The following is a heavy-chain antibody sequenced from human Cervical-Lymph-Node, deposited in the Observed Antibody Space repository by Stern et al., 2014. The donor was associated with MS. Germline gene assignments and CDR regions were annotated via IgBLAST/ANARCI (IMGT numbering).Heavy chain of an antibody. D-gene: IGHD5-24*01. Sequence: EVQLVESGGGLVQPGGSLRLSCAASGFSFSNYWMHWVRQAPGTGLVWVSRIDSDGSPTGNADSVKRRFTISRDNAKNTLYLQMNSLRSEDTAVYYCATLGWADYWGQGTLVTVSS. CDR1: GFSFSNYW. V-gene: IGHV3-74*01. CDR2: IDSDGSPT. CDR3: ATLGWADY. J-gene: IGHJ4*02.